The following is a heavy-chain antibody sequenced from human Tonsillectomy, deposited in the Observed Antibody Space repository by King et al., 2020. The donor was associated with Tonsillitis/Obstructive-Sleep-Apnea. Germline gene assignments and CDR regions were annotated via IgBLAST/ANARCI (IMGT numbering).Heavy chain of an antibody. CDR2: IYHSGST. CDR1: GGSISSYY. D-gene: IGHD2-8*01. Sequence: QLQESGPGLVKPSETLSLTCSVSGGSISSYYWSWIRQPPGKGLEWIGYIYHSGSTNYNPSLKSRVTISIDTSKNQRSLKLSSVTAADTAVYYCARDMVLEAGGDAFDIWGQGTMVIVSS. J-gene: IGHJ3*02. CDR3: ARDMVLEAGGDAFDI. V-gene: IGHV4-59*01.